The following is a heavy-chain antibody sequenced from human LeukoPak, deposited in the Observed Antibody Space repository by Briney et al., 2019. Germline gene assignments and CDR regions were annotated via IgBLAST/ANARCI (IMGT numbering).Heavy chain of an antibody. J-gene: IGHJ4*02. Sequence: PGGSLRLSCAASGFTFSSYGMHWVRQAPGKGLEGVAFIRYDGSNKYYADSVKGRFTISRDNSKNTLYLQMNSLRAEDTAVYYCTKDHGSSWSTFDYWGQGTLVTVSS. CDR2: IRYDGSNK. CDR3: TKDHGSSWSTFDY. CDR1: GFTFSSYG. D-gene: IGHD6-13*01. V-gene: IGHV3-30*02.